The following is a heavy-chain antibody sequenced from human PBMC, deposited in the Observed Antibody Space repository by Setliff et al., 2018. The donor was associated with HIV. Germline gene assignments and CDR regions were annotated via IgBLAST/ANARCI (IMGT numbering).Heavy chain of an antibody. CDR1: GGSFSAYH. CDR2: INHSGST. CDR3: ARKPSIRGRPFDS. Sequence: SETLSLTCAVYGGSFSAYHWSWIRQTPGKGLEWLGEINHSGSTAYNLALESRVSMSIDTSKNQFSLKLNTVTAADTAVYFCARKPSIRGRPFDSWGQGTVVTVSS. D-gene: IGHD3-10*01. J-gene: IGHJ4*02. V-gene: IGHV4-34*01.